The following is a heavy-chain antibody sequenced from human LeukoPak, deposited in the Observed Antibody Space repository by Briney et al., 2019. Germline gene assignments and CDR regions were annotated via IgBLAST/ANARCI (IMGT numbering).Heavy chain of an antibody. D-gene: IGHD1-1*01. CDR3: ARDKQLDWAHSYYYYMDV. Sequence: GRSLRLSCAASGFTFDDYAMHWVRQAPGKGLEWVSGISWNSGSIGYADSVKGRFTISRDNAKNSLYLQTNSLRAEDTAVYYCARDKQLDWAHSYYYYMDVWGKGTTVTVSS. J-gene: IGHJ6*03. V-gene: IGHV3-9*01. CDR2: ISWNSGSI. CDR1: GFTFDDYA.